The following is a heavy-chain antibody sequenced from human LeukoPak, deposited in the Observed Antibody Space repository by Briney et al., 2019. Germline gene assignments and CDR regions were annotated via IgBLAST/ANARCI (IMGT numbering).Heavy chain of an antibody. D-gene: IGHD4-17*01. CDR2: IHYSGST. V-gene: IGHV4-59*01. Sequence: SETLSPTCTVSGGSISPYYWSWIRQPPGKGLEWIGYIHYSGSTNYNPSLKSRVSMSVDTSKNQFSLKLNSVTAADTAVYYCARGRATVTYYYYYGMDVWGQGTTVTVSS. CDR3: ARGRATVTYYYYYGMDV. CDR1: GGSISPYY. J-gene: IGHJ6*02.